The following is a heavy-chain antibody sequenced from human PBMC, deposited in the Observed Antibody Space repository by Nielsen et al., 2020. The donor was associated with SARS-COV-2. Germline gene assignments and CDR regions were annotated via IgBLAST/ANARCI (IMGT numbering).Heavy chain of an antibody. J-gene: IGHJ3*02. CDR2: ISGSGGST. Sequence: GGSLRLSCAASGFTLSSYAMTWVRQTPGKGLEWVSAISGSGGSTYYAHSVKGRFTISRDNSKNTLYLQMNSLRAEDTAVYYCAKSAIWSGYYLYLDIWGQGTMVTVSS. CDR3: AKSAIWSGYYLYLDI. V-gene: IGHV3-23*01. CDR1: GFTLSSYA. D-gene: IGHD3-3*01.